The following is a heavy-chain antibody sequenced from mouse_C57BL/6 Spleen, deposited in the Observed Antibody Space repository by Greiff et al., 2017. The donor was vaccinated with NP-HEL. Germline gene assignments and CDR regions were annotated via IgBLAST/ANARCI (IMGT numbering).Heavy chain of an antibody. Sequence: EVQGVESGGGLVQSGRSLRLSCATSGFTFSDFYMEWVRQAPGKGLEWIAASRNKANDYTTEYSASVKGRFIVSRDTSQSILYLQMNALRAEDTAIYYCARDYYGSSHFDYWGQGTTLTVSS. CDR3: ARDYYGSSHFDY. V-gene: IGHV7-1*01. CDR2: SRNKANDYTT. CDR1: GFTFSDFY. D-gene: IGHD1-1*01. J-gene: IGHJ2*01.